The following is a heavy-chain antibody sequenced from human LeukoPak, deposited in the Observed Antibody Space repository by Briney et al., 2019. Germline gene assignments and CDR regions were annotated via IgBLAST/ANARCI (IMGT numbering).Heavy chain of an antibody. J-gene: IGHJ4*02. CDR2: INPNSGGT. D-gene: IGHD2-2*01. CDR3: ATGYCSSTSCFS. CDR1: GYTFTGYY. V-gene: IGHV1-2*02. Sequence: ASVKVSCKASGYTFTGYYMHWVRQAPGQGLEWMEWINPNSGGTNYAQKFQGRVTMTRDTSISTAYMELSRLRSDDTAVYYCATGYCSSTSCFSWGQGTLVTVSS.